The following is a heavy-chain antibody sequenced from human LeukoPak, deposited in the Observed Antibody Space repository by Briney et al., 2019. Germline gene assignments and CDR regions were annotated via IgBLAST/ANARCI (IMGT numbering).Heavy chain of an antibody. J-gene: IGHJ5*02. CDR3: VRGSASNWFDR. CDR1: GGSISSAEYY. Sequence: PSETLSLTCSVSGGSISSAEYYWTWIRQPPGKGLEWIVYIYHSGGTYYNPSLKSRLSMSVDTSKKQLSLKLSSVTAADTALYYCVRGSASNWFDRWGQGTLVTASS. CDR2: IYHSGGT. V-gene: IGHV4-30-4*08.